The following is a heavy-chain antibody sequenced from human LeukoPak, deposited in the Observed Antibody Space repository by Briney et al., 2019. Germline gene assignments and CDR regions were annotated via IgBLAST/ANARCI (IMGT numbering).Heavy chain of an antibody. CDR3: ARCGQVPNSSGYYSFDY. J-gene: IGHJ4*02. CDR1: GYSISSGYY. V-gene: IGHV4-38-2*02. CDR2: IYHSGST. Sequence: PSETLSLTCTVSGYSISSGYYWGWIRQPPGKGLEWIGSIYHSGSTYYNPSLKSRVTISVDTSKNQFSLKLSSVTAADTAVYYCARCGQVPNSSGYYSFDYWGQGTLVTVSS. D-gene: IGHD3-22*01.